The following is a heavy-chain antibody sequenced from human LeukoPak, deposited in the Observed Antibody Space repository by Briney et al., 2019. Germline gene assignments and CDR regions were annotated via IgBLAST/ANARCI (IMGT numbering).Heavy chain of an antibody. CDR1: GFTFSSYA. CDR2: ISGSGGST. Sequence: GGSLRLSCAASGFTFSSYAMSWVRQAPGKGLEWVSTISGSGGSTYNADSVKGRFTISRDNSKNTLYLQMNSLRAEDTAVYYCAKVRKYSYAIVSNDCFDPWGQGTLVTVSS. V-gene: IGHV3-23*01. J-gene: IGHJ5*02. D-gene: IGHD5-18*01. CDR3: AKVRKYSYAIVSNDCFDP.